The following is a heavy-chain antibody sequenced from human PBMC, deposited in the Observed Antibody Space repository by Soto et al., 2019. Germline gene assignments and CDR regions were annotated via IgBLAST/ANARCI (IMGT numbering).Heavy chain of an antibody. D-gene: IGHD5-12*01. Sequence: ASVKVSCKASGGTFSSYAISWVRQAPGQGLEWMGGIIPIFGTANYAQKFQGRVTITADESTSTAYMELSSLRSEDTAVYYCASGLATTELYYYYYGMAFWGQGSTVTVSS. CDR2: IIPIFGTA. CDR1: GGTFSSYA. J-gene: IGHJ6*02. CDR3: ASGLATTELYYYYYGMAF. V-gene: IGHV1-69*13.